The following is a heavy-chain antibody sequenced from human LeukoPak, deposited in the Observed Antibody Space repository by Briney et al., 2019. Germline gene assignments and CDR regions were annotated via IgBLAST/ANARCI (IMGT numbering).Heavy chain of an antibody. V-gene: IGHV3-66*01. CDR2: IYSGGST. D-gene: IGHD2-8*02. CDR1: GFTVSSNY. J-gene: IGHJ4*02. Sequence: PGGSLRLSCAASGFTVSSNYMSWVRQAPGKGLEWVSVIYSGGSTYYADSVKGRFTISRDNSKNTLYLQMNSLRAEDTAVYYCARGYWRLRLAFDYWGQGTLVTVSS. CDR3: ARGYWRLRLAFDY.